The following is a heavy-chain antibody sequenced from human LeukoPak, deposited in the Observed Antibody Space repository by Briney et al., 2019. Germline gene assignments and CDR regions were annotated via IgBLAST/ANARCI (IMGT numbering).Heavy chain of an antibody. Sequence: GGSLRLSCAASGFTFDDYAMHWVRQAPGKGLEWVSLISGDGGSTYYADSVKGRFTISRDNSKNSLYLQMNSLRTEDTALYYCATPVVAAILADYWGQGTLVTVSS. D-gene: IGHD2-15*01. V-gene: IGHV3-43*02. CDR1: GFTFDDYA. J-gene: IGHJ4*02. CDR2: ISGDGGST. CDR3: ATPVVAAILADY.